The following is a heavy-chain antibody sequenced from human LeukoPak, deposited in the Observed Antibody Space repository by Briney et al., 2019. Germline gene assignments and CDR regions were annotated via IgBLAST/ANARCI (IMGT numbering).Heavy chain of an antibody. V-gene: IGHV4-34*01. CDR1: GGSFSGYY. J-gene: IGHJ6*02. Sequence: SETLSLTCAVYGGSFSGYYWSWIRQPPGKGLEWIGEINHSGSTNYNPSLRSRVTISVDTSKNQFSLKLSSVTAADTAVYYCARGQYQKGYYYYYGMDVWGQGTTVTVSS. D-gene: IGHD2-2*01. CDR3: ARGQYQKGYYYYYGMDV. CDR2: INHSGST.